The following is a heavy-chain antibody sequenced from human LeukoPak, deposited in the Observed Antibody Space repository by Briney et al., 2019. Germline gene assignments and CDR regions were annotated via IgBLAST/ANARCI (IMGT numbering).Heavy chain of an antibody. V-gene: IGHV3-30*02. J-gene: IGHJ4*02. CDR1: GFTFSSYG. D-gene: IGHD2-15*01. Sequence: GGSLRLSCAASGFTFSSYGMHWVRQAPGKGLEWVAFIRYDGSNKYYADSVKGRFTISRDNSKNTLYLQMNSLRAEDTAVYYCARWSWWLSTPNFDYWGQGTLVTVSS. CDR2: IRYDGSNK. CDR3: ARWSWWLSTPNFDY.